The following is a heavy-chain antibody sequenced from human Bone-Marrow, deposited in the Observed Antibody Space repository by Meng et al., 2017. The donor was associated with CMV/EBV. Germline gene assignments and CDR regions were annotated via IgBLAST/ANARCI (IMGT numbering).Heavy chain of an antibody. J-gene: IGHJ5*02. CDR3: ARDLHDYGDYWP. CDR1: GFTFDDYG. V-gene: IGHV3-20*04. D-gene: IGHD4-17*01. CDR2: IYSCGST. Sequence: GGSLRLSCAASGFTFDDYGMSWVRQAPGKGLEWVSVIYSCGSTYYADSVKGRFTISRDNAKNSLYLQMNSLRAEDTAVYYCARDLHDYGDYWPWGQGTLVTVSS.